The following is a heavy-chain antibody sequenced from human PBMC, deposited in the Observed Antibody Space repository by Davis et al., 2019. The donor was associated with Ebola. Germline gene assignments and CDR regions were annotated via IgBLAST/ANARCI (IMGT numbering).Heavy chain of an antibody. Sequence: PGGSLRLSCAASGFIFSNYWMTWVRQAPGKGLEWVANIKQDGSVTYYVDSVRGRFTISRDNAKNSLDLQMSSLRAEDTAVYYCARARNVDTAMVAAYYYYGMDVWGQGTTVTVSS. CDR3: ARARNVDTAMVAAYYYYGMDV. D-gene: IGHD5-18*01. J-gene: IGHJ6*02. V-gene: IGHV3-7*01. CDR2: IKQDGSVT. CDR1: GFIFSNYW.